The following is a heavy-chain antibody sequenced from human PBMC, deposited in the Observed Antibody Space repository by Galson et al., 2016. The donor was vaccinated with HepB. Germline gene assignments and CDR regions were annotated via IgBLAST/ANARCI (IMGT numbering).Heavy chain of an antibody. V-gene: IGHV4-39*01. J-gene: IGHJ3*02. CDR2: VYSSGTT. CDR3: ARHDMSSRAFDI. Sequence: ETLSLTCSVSGGSVTSGEHYWDWIRQSPGEGLECIASVYSSGTTYYNPSFRNRVTISLDTSKNQFSLAVTSVTATDTAVDFCARHDMSSRAFDIWGQGTMVTVSP. D-gene: IGHD2-15*01. CDR1: GGSVTSGEHY.